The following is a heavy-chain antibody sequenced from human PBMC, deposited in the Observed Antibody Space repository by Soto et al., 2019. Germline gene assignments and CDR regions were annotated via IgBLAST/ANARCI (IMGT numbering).Heavy chain of an antibody. V-gene: IGHV1-8*01. CDR3: ARLACSSTSCYAGELWFAP. CDR1: GYTFTSYD. J-gene: IGHJ5*02. CDR2: LNPNIGNT. D-gene: IGHD2-2*01. Sequence: GASVKVSCKASGYTFTSYDINWVRQATGQGLDWMGWLNPNIGNTVYAQKFQGRVTMTRNTSLSTAYMELSSLRSEDTAVFFFARLACSSTSCYAGELWFAPWGQGTLVTVSS.